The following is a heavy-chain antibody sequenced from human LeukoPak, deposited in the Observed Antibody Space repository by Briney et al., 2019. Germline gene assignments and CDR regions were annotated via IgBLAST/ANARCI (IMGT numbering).Heavy chain of an antibody. Sequence: GESLKISCKGSGYSFTRYWIGWVRQMPGKGLEWTGIIYPGDSDTRYSPSFQGQVTISVDKSISTAYLQWSSLKASDTAMYYCAYCSGSYYYYFDYWGQGTLVTVYS. CDR3: AYCSGSYYYYFDY. J-gene: IGHJ4*02. V-gene: IGHV5-51*01. CDR1: GYSFTRYW. D-gene: IGHD3-10*01. CDR2: IYPGDSDT.